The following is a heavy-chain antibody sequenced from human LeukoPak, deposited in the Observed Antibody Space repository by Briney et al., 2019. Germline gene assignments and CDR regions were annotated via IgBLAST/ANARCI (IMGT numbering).Heavy chain of an antibody. V-gene: IGHV3-30-3*01. CDR2: ISYDGSNK. D-gene: IGHD3-3*01. CDR3: ARGDGSGPTFDY. J-gene: IGHJ4*02. Sequence: QPGRPLRLSCAASGFTFSSYAMHWVRQAPGKGLEWVAVISYDGSNKYYADSVRGRFTISRDNSKNTLYLQMNSLRAEDTAVYYCARGDGSGPTFDYWGQGTLVTVSS. CDR1: GFTFSSYA.